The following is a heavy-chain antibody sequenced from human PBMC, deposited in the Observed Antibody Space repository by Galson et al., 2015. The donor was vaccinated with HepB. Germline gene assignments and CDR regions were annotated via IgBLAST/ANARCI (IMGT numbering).Heavy chain of an antibody. V-gene: IGHV1-69*04. J-gene: IGHJ6*02. CDR2: IIPILDIA. CDR1: GGTFSNYT. CDR3: ARDPGLGCSGGNCYRDNYYYGMDV. D-gene: IGHD2-15*01. Sequence: SVKVSCKASGGTFSNYTISWVRQAPGQGLEWMGRIIPILDIANYAQKFQGRVTITADKSTSTAYMELSSLRSEDTAVYYCARDPGLGCSGGNCYRDNYYYGMDVWGQGATVTVSS.